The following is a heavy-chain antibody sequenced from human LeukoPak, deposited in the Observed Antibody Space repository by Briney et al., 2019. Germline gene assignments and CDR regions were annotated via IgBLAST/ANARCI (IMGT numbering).Heavy chain of an antibody. CDR1: GFTFSSYS. CDR3: ARDGEQEEKDY. D-gene: IGHD1-26*01. V-gene: IGHV3-48*04. Sequence: PGGSLRLSCAASGFTFSSYSMNWVRQAPGKGLEWLSYISGSSSTVYYADSVKGRFTISRDNTKNLLYLQMNSLRAEDTAVYYCARDGEQEEKDYWGQGTLVTVSS. CDR2: ISGSSSTV. J-gene: IGHJ4*02.